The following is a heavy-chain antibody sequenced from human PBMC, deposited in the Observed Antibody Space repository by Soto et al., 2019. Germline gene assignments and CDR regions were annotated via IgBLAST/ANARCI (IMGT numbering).Heavy chain of an antibody. V-gene: IGHV3-7*01. J-gene: IGHJ4*01. Sequence: XGSLRLFCAASGFTLCCYWMSGVRQAPGKGLEWVANIKQDGSDKYYVDSVKGRFTISRDNAKNSLYLQMNSLRAEDTPVSYCARLVTPDYWGHGTLVTVPS. CDR1: GFTLCCYW. CDR3: ARLVTPDY. D-gene: IGHD3-9*01. CDR2: IKQDGSDK.